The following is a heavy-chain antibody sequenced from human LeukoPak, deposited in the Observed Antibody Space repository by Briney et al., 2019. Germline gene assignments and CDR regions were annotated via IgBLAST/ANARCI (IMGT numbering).Heavy chain of an antibody. CDR1: GDSISSSSYY. V-gene: IGHV4-39*07. CDR3: ARDGLGELSENYYYYMDV. J-gene: IGHJ6*03. Sequence: SETLSLTCTVSGDSISSSSYYWGWIRQPPGKGLEWIGSLYYSGSYYNPSLKSRVTISVDTSKNQFSLKLSSVTAADTAVYYCARDGLGELSENYYYYMDVWGKGTTVTISS. D-gene: IGHD3-16*02. CDR2: LYYSGS.